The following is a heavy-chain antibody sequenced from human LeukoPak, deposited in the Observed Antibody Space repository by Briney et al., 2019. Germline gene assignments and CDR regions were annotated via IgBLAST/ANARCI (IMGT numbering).Heavy chain of an antibody. CDR3: AGAPNRWELLQKNWFDP. CDR1: GYTFTSYD. Sequence: ASVKASCKASGYTFTSYDINWVRQATGQGLEWMGWMNPNSGNTGYAQKFQGRVTMTRNTSISTAYMELSSLRSEDTAVYYCAGAPNRWELLQKNWFDPWGQGTLVTVSS. V-gene: IGHV1-8*01. CDR2: MNPNSGNT. D-gene: IGHD1-26*01. J-gene: IGHJ5*02.